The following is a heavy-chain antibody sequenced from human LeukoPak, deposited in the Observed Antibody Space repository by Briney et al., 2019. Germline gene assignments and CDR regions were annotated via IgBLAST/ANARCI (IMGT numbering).Heavy chain of an antibody. V-gene: IGHV3-33*01. CDR3: ARKPLSGGYGGTIDY. Sequence: PGGSLRLSCAASGFTFSSYGIHWVRQAPGKGLEWVTFIGYDGRNKYYADSVKGRFTISRDNAKNTLYLRMNSLRAEDTAIYYCARKPLSGGYGGTIDYWGQGTLVTVSS. D-gene: IGHD5-12*01. J-gene: IGHJ4*02. CDR2: IGYDGRNK. CDR1: GFTFSSYG.